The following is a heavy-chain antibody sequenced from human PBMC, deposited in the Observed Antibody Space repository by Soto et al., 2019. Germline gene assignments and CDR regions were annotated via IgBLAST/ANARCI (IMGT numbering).Heavy chain of an antibody. Sequence: GESLKISCKGSGYSFTSYWIGWVRQMPGKGLEWMGIIYPGDSDTRYSPSFQGQVTVSADKSISTAYLQWSSLKASDTAMYYCARHSGGGYSYGYNEYWGQGTLVTVSS. CDR1: GYSFTSYW. J-gene: IGHJ4*02. D-gene: IGHD5-18*01. CDR3: ARHSGGGYSYGYNEY. CDR2: IYPGDSDT. V-gene: IGHV5-51*01.